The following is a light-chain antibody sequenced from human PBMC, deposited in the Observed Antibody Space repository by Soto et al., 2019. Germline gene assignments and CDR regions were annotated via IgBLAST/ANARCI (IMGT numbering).Light chain of an antibody. CDR1: QSVSNDF. CDR3: QHYNSYSEA. CDR2: FAS. Sequence: EIVLTQSPGILSLSPGERATLSCRASQSVSNDFLAWYQQKPGQAPRLLIYFASTRATGIPARFSGSGSGTEFTLTISSLQPDDFATYYCQHYNSYSEAFGQGTKVDIK. J-gene: IGKJ1*01. V-gene: IGKV3-15*01.